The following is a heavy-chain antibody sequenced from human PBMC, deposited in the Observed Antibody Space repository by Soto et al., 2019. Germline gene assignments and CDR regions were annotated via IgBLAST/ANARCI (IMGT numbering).Heavy chain of an antibody. J-gene: IGHJ4*02. CDR3: ARDGLGGTTFPGYLDY. CDR2: IWFDGSNK. D-gene: IGHD1-1*01. Sequence: QVHLVESGGGVAQPGRSLRLSCAASGSIFTGYGMHWVRQAPGKGLEWVAVIWFDGSNKYYADSVKGRFTISRDNSKNMLYLQMNSIRLEDTAVYYCARDGLGGTTFPGYLDYWGQGTLVTVSS. CDR1: GSIFTGYG. V-gene: IGHV3-33*01.